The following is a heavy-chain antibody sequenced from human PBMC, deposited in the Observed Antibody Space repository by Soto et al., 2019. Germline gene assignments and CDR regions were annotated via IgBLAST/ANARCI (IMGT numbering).Heavy chain of an antibody. D-gene: IGHD3-16*01. V-gene: IGHV4-4*02. CDR1: GGSISSSHW. CDR3: ASSGGGEDY. Sequence: QVQLQESGPGLVKPSGTLSLSCAVSGGSISSSHWWTWVRQPPGKGLEWIGEIYHSGSTNYNPSLKSRVTISVDTSRNQFSLNLSSVTTADTAVYYCASSGGGEDYWGQGILVTVSS. J-gene: IGHJ4*02. CDR2: IYHSGST.